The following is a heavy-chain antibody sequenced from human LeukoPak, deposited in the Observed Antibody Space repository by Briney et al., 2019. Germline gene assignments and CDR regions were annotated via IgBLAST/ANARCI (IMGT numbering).Heavy chain of an antibody. D-gene: IGHD6-13*01. CDR1: GYSFTSYA. CDR2: IIPIFGTA. V-gene: IGHV1-69*13. Sequence: SSVKVSCKASGYSFTSYAMNWVRQAPGQGLEWMGGIIPIFGTANYAQKFQGRVTSTADESTSTAYMELSSLRSEDTAVYFCASAPRYSSSWPNNWFDPWGQGTLVTVSS. J-gene: IGHJ5*02. CDR3: ASAPRYSSSWPNNWFDP.